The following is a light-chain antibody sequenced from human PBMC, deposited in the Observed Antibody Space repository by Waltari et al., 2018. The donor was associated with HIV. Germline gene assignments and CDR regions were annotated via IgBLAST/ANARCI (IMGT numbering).Light chain of an antibody. Sequence: EVLLTQSPATLSVSPGDRTTLSCRASQSVRTNLAWYQQRPGQPPRLLIYGASTRATGIAARFSGSGSGTEFTLTINRLQSEDYAVYYCQQYDYWPPWTFGQGTKVEMK. CDR1: QSVRTN. V-gene: IGKV3-15*01. J-gene: IGKJ1*01. CDR2: GAS. CDR3: QQYDYWPPWT.